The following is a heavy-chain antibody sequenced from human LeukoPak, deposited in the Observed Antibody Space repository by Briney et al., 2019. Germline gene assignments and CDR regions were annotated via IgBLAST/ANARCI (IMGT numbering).Heavy chain of an antibody. D-gene: IGHD3-22*01. V-gene: IGHV1-8*01. CDR1: GYTFTSYD. CDR2: MNPNSGNT. J-gene: IGHJ5*02. Sequence: EASVKVSCKASGYTFTSYDINWVRRATGQGLEWMGWMNPNSGNTGYAQKFQGRVTMTRNTSISTAYMELSGLRSEDTAVYYCARGGNYYDSSGSGLFDPWGQGTLVTVSS. CDR3: ARGGNYYDSSGSGLFDP.